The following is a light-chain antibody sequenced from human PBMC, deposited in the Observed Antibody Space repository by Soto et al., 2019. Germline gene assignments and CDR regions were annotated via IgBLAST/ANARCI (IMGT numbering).Light chain of an antibody. CDR1: YSNIGSNT. J-gene: IGLJ2*01. Sequence: QSVLTQPPSVSATPGQRVTISCSGTYSNIGSNTVAWYQRLPGTAPKLLIYSNNERPSGVPDRCSGSKACSSASLAISGLPSEDEADYYCAAWDDSLNSPRMLFGGGTKVTVL. V-gene: IGLV1-44*01. CDR3: AAWDDSLNSPRML. CDR2: SNN.